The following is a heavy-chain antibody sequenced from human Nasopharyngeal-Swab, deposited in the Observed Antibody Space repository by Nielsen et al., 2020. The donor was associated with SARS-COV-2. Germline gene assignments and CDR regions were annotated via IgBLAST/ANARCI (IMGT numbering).Heavy chain of an antibody. Sequence: ASVKVSCKASGYTFTSYGISWVRQAPGQGLEWMGIINPRDRSTSYAQKFQGRVTMTRDTSTSTVSMELSSLRSDDTAVYYCARDAKDCSSTSCSIYFSHYMDVWGKGTTVTVSS. CDR3: ARDAKDCSSTSCSIYFSHYMDV. CDR1: GYTFTSYG. J-gene: IGHJ6*03. V-gene: IGHV1-46*01. D-gene: IGHD2-2*01. CDR2: INPRDRST.